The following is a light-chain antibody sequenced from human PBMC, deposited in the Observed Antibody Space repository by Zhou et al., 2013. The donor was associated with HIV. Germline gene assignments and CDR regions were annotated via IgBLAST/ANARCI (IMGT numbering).Light chain of an antibody. J-gene: IGKJ4*01. V-gene: IGKV3-15*01. CDR2: GAS. CDR1: QSVSSN. Sequence: EIVLTQSPGTLSLSPRERATLSCRASQSVSSNLAWYQQNPGQTPRLLIYGASTRATGIPARFSGSGSGTEFTLTISSMQSEDFAVYYCQQYNNWPQAFGGGTKVEIK. CDR3: QQYNNWPQA.